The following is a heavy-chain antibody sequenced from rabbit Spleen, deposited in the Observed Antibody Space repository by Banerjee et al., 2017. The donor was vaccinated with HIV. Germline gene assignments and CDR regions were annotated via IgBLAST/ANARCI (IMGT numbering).Heavy chain of an antibody. V-gene: IGHV1S45*01. CDR3: ARYDDGIYYLKL. Sequence: QEQLEESGGDLVKPGGSLTLTCTASGFSFSSSYYMCWVRQAPGKGLEWIGCIYGGSSGSPYYASWAKGRFSISKASSTTVDLKMNSRTAADTATYFCARYDDGIYYLKLWGPGPLVTVS. CDR2: IYGGSSGSP. D-gene: IGHD5-1*01. CDR1: GFSFSSSYY. J-gene: IGHJ4*01.